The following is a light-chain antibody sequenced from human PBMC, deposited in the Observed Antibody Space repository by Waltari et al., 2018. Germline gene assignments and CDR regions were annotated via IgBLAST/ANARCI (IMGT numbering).Light chain of an antibody. Sequence: QLVLTQSPSASASLGASVKLTCTLSSGHSTNVIAWLQKRPEEGPRYLMKVNSDGSHNKGDEFPDRFSGSSSGAERYLTISSLQSEDEADYYCQTGGHGTWVFGGGTKLTVL. J-gene: IGLJ3*02. V-gene: IGLV4-69*01. CDR3: QTGGHGTWV. CDR2: VNSDGSH. CDR1: SGHSTNV.